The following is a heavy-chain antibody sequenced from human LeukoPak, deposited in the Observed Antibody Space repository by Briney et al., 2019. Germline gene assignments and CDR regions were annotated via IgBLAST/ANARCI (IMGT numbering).Heavy chain of an antibody. D-gene: IGHD6-19*01. CDR1: GFTFSSYG. J-gene: IGHJ4*02. Sequence: GGSLRLSCAASGFTFSSYGMHWVRQAPGKGLEWVAVIWYDGSNKYYADSVKGRFTVSRDNSKNTLYLQMNSLRAEDTAVYYCARQRSSGWFDYWGQGTLVTVSS. V-gene: IGHV3-33*01. CDR3: ARQRSSGWFDY. CDR2: IWYDGSNK.